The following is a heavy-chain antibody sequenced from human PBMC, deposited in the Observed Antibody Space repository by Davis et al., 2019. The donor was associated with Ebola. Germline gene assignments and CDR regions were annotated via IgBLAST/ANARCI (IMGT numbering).Heavy chain of an antibody. CDR3: ARDWRELYFDY. CDR2: IYSGGST. Sequence: GGSLRLSCAASGFTASSNYMSWVRQAPGKGLEWVSVIYSGGSTYYADSVKGRFTISRDNSKNTLYLQMNSLRAEDTAVYYCARDWRELYFDYWGQGTLVTVSS. D-gene: IGHD1-26*01. V-gene: IGHV3-53*01. CDR1: GFTASSNY. J-gene: IGHJ4*02.